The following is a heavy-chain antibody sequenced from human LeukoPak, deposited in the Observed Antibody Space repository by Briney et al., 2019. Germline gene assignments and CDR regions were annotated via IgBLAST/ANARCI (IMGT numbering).Heavy chain of an antibody. CDR1: GYTFTSYW. V-gene: IGHV5-51*01. D-gene: IGHD3-10*01. J-gene: IGHJ5*02. Sequence: ESLKFSCKFYGYTFTSYWIAWVRQMPGKGLEWMGIIYPGDSDTRYSPSFQGQVTMSADKSISTAYLQWSSLKASDTAMYYCARHSGGSVYNWFDPLGQGTLVTVSS. CDR3: ARHSGGSVYNWFDP. CDR2: IYPGDSDT.